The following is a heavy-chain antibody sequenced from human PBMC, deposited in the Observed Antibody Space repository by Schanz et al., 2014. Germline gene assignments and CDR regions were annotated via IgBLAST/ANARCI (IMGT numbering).Heavy chain of an antibody. J-gene: IGHJ4*02. CDR1: GFTFSDYY. Sequence: QVQLVESGGTLVKPGGSLRLSCVVSGFTFSDYYMSWIRQAPGKGLEWVSYISGSGNTIYYADSVKGRFTISRDNAKNSLSLQMDRLRDEDTAVYYCARRYSGRYCFDYWGQGTLVAVSS. V-gene: IGHV3-11*04. CDR3: ARRYSGRYCFDY. D-gene: IGHD1-26*01. CDR2: ISGSGNTI.